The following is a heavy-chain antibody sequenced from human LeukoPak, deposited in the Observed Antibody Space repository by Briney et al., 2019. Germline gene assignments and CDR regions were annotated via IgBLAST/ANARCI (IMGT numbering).Heavy chain of an antibody. CDR2: ITDCGSST. CDR1: GFTFSTYA. Sequence: PGGSLRLSCAVSGFTFSTYAMSWVRQAPGKGLEWVSAITDCGSSTYYAASVKGRFTVSRDNSKNTLYLQMSSVRAEDTALYYCAKDARACSSTSCFRYYFDYRGQGTLVTVSS. V-gene: IGHV3-23*01. J-gene: IGHJ4*02. D-gene: IGHD2-2*01. CDR3: AKDARACSSTSCFRYYFDY.